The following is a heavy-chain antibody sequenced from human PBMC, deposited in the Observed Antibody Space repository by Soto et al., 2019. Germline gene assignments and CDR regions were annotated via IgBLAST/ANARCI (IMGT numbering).Heavy chain of an antibody. Sequence: ASVKVSCMASGYTFTSYGITWVRQAPGQGLAWMGWISPYNGNTNYAQKLQGRVTMTTDTSTGTAYMELRSLRSDDTAMYYCARVRDRFYMDVWGKGTTVTVSS. V-gene: IGHV1-18*04. CDR3: ARVRDRFYMDV. CDR2: ISPYNGNT. J-gene: IGHJ6*03. CDR1: GYTFTSYG. D-gene: IGHD3-3*01.